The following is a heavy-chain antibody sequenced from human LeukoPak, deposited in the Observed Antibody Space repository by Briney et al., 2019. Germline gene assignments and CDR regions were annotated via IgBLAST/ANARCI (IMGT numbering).Heavy chain of an antibody. D-gene: IGHD4-17*01. CDR3: AKDNTVTTWVDAFDI. CDR1: GFTFSSYA. Sequence: PGGSLRLSCAASGFTFSSYAMSWVRQAPGKGLEWVSAISGSGGSTYYADSVKGRLTISRDNSKNTLYLQMNSLRAEDTAVYYCAKDNTVTTWVDAFDIWGQGTMVTVSS. CDR2: ISGSGGST. V-gene: IGHV3-23*01. J-gene: IGHJ3*02.